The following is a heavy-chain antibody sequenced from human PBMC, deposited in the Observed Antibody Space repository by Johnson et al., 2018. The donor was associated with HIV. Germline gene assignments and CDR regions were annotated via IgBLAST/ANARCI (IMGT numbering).Heavy chain of an antibody. CDR3: ARGRGGYYTFDV. D-gene: IGHD1-26*01. J-gene: IGHJ3*01. CDR2: IYCGGST. Sequence: EVQLVESGGGLIQPGGSLRLSCAASGFTVRSNYISWVRQAPGKGLEWVSVIYCGGSTDYGDSVKGRFTISRDNSKNTVYLQMNSLRAEDTAVYYCARGRGGYYTFDVWGQGTMVTVSS. V-gene: IGHV3-53*01. CDR1: GFTVRSNY.